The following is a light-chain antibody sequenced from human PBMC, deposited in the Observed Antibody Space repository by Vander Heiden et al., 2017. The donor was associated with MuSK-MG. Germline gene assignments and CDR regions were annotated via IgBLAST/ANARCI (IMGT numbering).Light chain of an antibody. CDR3: QQCGSWPLT. CDR1: QSISSY. V-gene: IGKV3-11*01. Sequence: IVLTPSTAPLSLSPGERATLPCRASQSISSYLTWYQQKPGQAPRLLIYDASNRATGIPARFSGSGSGTDFTLAISNLEPEDIAVYYCQQCGSWPLTFGGGTRLEMK. J-gene: IGKJ4*01. CDR2: DAS.